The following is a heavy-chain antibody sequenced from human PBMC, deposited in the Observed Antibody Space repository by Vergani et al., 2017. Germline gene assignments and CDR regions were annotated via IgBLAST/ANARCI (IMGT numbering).Heavy chain of an antibody. V-gene: IGHV4-31*03. J-gene: IGHJ4*02. Sequence: QVQLQESGPGLVKPSQTLSLTCTVSGDSISRGGYYWNWIRQHPGKGLEWIGYIYYSGSTNYNSSLKSRVSMSVDTSKNQFSLRLSSVTAADTDVYYCAREMGSEGYDYWHQRIVVIVSA. CDR3: AREMGSEGYDY. D-gene: IGHD1-26*01. CDR2: IYYSGST. CDR1: GDSISRGGYY.